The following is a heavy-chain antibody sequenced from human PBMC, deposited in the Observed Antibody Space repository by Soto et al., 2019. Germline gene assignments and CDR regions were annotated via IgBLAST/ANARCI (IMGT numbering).Heavy chain of an antibody. CDR2: INSDGSST. CDR3: ATACSSLTFDS. V-gene: IGHV3-74*01. Sequence: EVQLVESGGGLVQPGGSLRLSCAASGFTFRSYWMQWVRQAPGKGLVWVSWINSDGSSTSYADSVKGRFTISRDNAKNTLYLQINILRAEDTAVYYSATACSSLTFDSWGQGTLVTVSS. D-gene: IGHD6-6*01. CDR1: GFTFRSYW. J-gene: IGHJ4*02.